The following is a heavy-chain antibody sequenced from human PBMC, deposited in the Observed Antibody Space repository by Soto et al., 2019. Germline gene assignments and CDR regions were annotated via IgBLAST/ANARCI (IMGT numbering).Heavy chain of an antibody. V-gene: IGHV3-74*01. CDR2: IDPYETGI. D-gene: IGHD3-10*01. CDR1: GFTFSGDW. J-gene: IGHJ4*02. Sequence: EVQLVESGGGLVQPGGSLRLSCTDSGFTFSGDWMYWVRQAPGKGLVWVSRIDPYETGISYADSVKGRFTISRDNAKSTLYLQMNSLRVEDTAVYYCTRDTFGARDYWGQGTLVTVSS. CDR3: TRDTFGARDY.